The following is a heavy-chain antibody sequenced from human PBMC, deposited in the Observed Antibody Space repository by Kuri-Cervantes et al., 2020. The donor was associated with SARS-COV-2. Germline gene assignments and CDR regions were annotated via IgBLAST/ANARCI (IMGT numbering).Heavy chain of an antibody. Sequence: CAASGFTFSSYGMHWVRQAPGKGLEWVAVISYDGSNKYYADSVKGRFTISRDNSKNTLYLQMNSLRAEDTAVYYCAKGGGPGSYIPLDYWGQGTLVTVSS. CDR3: AKGGGPGSYIPLDY. J-gene: IGHJ4*02. CDR1: GFTFSSYG. V-gene: IGHV3-30*18. CDR2: ISYDGSNK. D-gene: IGHD1-26*01.